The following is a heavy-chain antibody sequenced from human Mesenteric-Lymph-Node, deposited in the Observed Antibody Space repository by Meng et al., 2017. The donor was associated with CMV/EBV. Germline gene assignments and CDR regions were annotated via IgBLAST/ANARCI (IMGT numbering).Heavy chain of an antibody. D-gene: IGHD2-2*01. Sequence: GGSLRLSCAASGFTFSSYSMNWVRQAPGKGLEWVSYISSSSSTIYYADSVKGRFTISRDNAKNSLYLQMNSLRAEDTAVYYCARESVVPAAIHDAFDIWGQGTMVTVSS. CDR1: GFTFSSYS. J-gene: IGHJ3*02. CDR2: ISSSSSTI. V-gene: IGHV3-48*04. CDR3: ARESVVPAAIHDAFDI.